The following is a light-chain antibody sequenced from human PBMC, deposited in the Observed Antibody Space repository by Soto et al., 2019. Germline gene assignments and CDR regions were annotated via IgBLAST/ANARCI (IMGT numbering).Light chain of an antibody. Sequence: EIMMTQYPATLAVSPGGRATLSCRARQSISDTLACYQRTPGQSPRLLIYGASTRATGFPARVSGSESGTDFTLTISSLQSEDLAVYYCQQYNSWPWTCGQGTKVEIK. CDR1: QSISDT. V-gene: IGKV3-15*01. CDR2: GAS. J-gene: IGKJ1*01. CDR3: QQYNSWPWT.